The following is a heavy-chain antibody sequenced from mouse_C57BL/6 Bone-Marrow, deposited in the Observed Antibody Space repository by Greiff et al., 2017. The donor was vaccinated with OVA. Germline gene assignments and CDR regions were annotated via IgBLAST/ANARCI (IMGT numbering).Heavy chain of an antibody. CDR2: INHDGSST. D-gene: IGHD2-4*01. Sequence: EVMLVESEGGLVQPGSSMKLSCTASGFTFSDYYMAWVRQVPEKGLEWVANINHDGSSTYYLDSLKSRFIISRDNAKNILYLQMSSLKSEDTATYYCARGDYDDGDYFDYWGQGTTLTVSS. V-gene: IGHV5-16*01. CDR3: ARGDYDDGDYFDY. CDR1: GFTFSDYY. J-gene: IGHJ2*01.